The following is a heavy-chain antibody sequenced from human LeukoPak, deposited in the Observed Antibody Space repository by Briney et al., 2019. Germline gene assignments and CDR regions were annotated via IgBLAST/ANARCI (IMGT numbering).Heavy chain of an antibody. D-gene: IGHD5-12*01. Sequence: SGTLSLTCTVSGGSISSGSYYWSWIRQPAGKGLEWIGRIYTSGSTNYNPSLKSRVTISVDTSKNQFSLKLSSVTAADTAVYYCARDRQRLGDAFDIWGQGTMVTVSS. CDR1: GGSISSGSYY. V-gene: IGHV4-61*02. CDR3: ARDRQRLGDAFDI. J-gene: IGHJ3*02. CDR2: IYTSGST.